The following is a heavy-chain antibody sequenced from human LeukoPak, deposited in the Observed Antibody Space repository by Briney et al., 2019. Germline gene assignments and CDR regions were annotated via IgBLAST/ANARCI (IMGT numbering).Heavy chain of an antibody. D-gene: IGHD5-24*01. V-gene: IGHV5-51*01. CDR2: VYPGDSET. CDR1: EYNFSNYW. Sequence: PGESLKISCKGSEYNFSNYWIGWVRQMSGKGLERMGLVYPGDSETRYSPSFQGRVTISADKSISTAYLQWSSLRASDTAMYYCARDGYNYPFDYWGQGTLVTVSS. CDR3: ARDGYNYPFDY. J-gene: IGHJ4*02.